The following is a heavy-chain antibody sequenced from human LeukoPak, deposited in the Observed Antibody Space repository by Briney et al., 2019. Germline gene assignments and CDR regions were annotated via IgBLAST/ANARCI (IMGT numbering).Heavy chain of an antibody. Sequence: VASVKVSCKASGYTFTSYGISWVRQAPGQGLEWMGIINPSGGSTSYAQKFQGRVTMTRDTSTSTVYMELSSLRSEDTAVYYCARFPNTAMVMGLEYYYYGMDVWGQGTTVTVSS. CDR1: GYTFTSYG. CDR3: ARFPNTAMVMGLEYYYYGMDV. J-gene: IGHJ6*02. CDR2: INPSGGST. D-gene: IGHD5-18*01. V-gene: IGHV1-46*01.